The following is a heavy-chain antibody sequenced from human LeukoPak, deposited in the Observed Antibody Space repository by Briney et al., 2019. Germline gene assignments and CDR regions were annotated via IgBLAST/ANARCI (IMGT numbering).Heavy chain of an antibody. CDR3: ARANAVTTVLFDL. CDR1: GGSFSGYY. Sequence: SEALSRTCAVYGGSFSGYYWSWIRQPPGKGLEWLGEVNHGGGANYNPSLKSRVTMSVDTSKNHFSLELSSVTAADTAIYYCARANAVTTVLFDLWGRGTLVTVSS. CDR2: VNHGGGA. D-gene: IGHD4-17*01. J-gene: IGHJ2*01. V-gene: IGHV4-34*01.